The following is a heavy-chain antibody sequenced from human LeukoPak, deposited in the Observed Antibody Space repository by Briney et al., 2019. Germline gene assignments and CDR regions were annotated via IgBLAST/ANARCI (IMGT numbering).Heavy chain of an antibody. CDR3: ARKIVVVTAATNHNWFDP. Sequence: GGSLRLSCAASGFTFSSYSMNWVRQAPGKGLEWVSSISSSSSYICYADSVKGRFTISRDNAKNSLYLQMNSLRAEDTAVYYCARKIVVVTAATNHNWFDPWGQGTLVTVSS. J-gene: IGHJ5*02. V-gene: IGHV3-21*01. D-gene: IGHD2-21*02. CDR1: GFTFSSYS. CDR2: ISSSSSYI.